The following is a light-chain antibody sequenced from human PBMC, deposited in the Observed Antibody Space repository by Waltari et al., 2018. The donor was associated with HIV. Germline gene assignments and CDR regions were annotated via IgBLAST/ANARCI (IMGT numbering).Light chain of an antibody. CDR1: SSDVGGYNY. CDR3: SSYAGSNNFGV. Sequence: QSALTQPPSASGSPGQSVTISCTGTSSDVGGYNYVSWYQQHPGKAPKLIIYEVSKRPAGFPDRFSGSKSGNTASLTVSGLQAEDEADYYCSSYAGSNNFGVFGTGTKVTVL. CDR2: EVS. V-gene: IGLV2-8*01. J-gene: IGLJ1*01.